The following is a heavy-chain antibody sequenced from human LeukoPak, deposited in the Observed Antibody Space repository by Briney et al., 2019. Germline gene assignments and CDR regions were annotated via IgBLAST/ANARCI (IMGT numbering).Heavy chain of an antibody. CDR3: AKDLGYCSTTSCAVAFDI. CDR1: GFTLSSCG. Sequence: GTSLRLSCAASGFTLSSCGMHWVRQAPGKGLEWVAFIRYDGSPKYYADSVKGRFTISRDNSKNTLYLQMNTLRAEDTAIYYCAKDLGYCSTTSCAVAFDIWGQGTMVTVSS. J-gene: IGHJ3*02. CDR2: IRYDGSPK. D-gene: IGHD2-2*01. V-gene: IGHV3-30*02.